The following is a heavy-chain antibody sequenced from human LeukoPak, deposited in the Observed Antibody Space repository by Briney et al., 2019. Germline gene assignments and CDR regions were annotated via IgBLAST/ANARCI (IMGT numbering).Heavy chain of an antibody. CDR3: TTDNYYDSSGYVDY. D-gene: IGHD3-22*01. CDR2: IKSKTDGGTT. CDR1: GFTFSNFW. V-gene: IGHV3-15*01. Sequence: GGSLRLSCAASGFTFSNFWMSWVRQAPGKGLEWVGRIKSKTDGGTTDYAAPVKGRFTISRDDSKNTLYLQMNSLKTEDTAVYYCTTDNYYDSSGYVDYWGQGTLVTVSS. J-gene: IGHJ4*02.